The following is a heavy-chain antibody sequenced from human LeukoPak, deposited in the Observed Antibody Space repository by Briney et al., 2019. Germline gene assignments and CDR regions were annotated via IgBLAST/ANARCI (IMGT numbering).Heavy chain of an antibody. CDR2: IWYDGSNK. CDR1: GFTLSSYG. CDR3: ARDGYSSSSIDY. D-gene: IGHD6-6*01. V-gene: IGHV3-33*01. Sequence: GGSLRLSCAASGFTLSSYGMHWVRQAPGKGLEWVAVIWYDGSNKYYADSVKGRFTISRDNSKSTLYLQMNSLRAEDTAVYYCARDGYSSSSIDYWGQGTLVTVSS. J-gene: IGHJ4*02.